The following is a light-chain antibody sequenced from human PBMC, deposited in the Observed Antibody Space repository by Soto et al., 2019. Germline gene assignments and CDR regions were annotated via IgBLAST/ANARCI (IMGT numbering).Light chain of an antibody. V-gene: IGKV3-15*01. Sequence: EMAMTQSPATLSVSPGERATLSCRASQSLSSNLAWNQQKPGQPPRLLIYGASTRATGIPARFSGSGSGTEFTLTISSLQSEDFEVYHCQQYNNWPPDTFGLGTKLEI. CDR3: QQYNNWPPDT. J-gene: IGKJ2*01. CDR2: GAS. CDR1: QSLSSN.